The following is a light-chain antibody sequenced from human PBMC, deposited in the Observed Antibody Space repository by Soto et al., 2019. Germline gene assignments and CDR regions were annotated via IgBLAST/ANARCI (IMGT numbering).Light chain of an antibody. J-gene: IGLJ1*01. CDR2: EVS. V-gene: IGLV2-14*01. CDR3: CSYADSRTHI. CDR1: SSHVGGYNY. Sequence: QSVLTQPASVSGSPGQSITISCTGTSSHVGGYNYVSWYQQHPGKAPKLIIFEVSYRPSGISNRFSASKSGDTASLTISGLQADDEADYYCCSYADSRTHIFGSGTKGTVL.